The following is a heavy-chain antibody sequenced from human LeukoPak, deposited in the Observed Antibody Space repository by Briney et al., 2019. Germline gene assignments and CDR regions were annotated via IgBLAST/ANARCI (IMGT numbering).Heavy chain of an antibody. CDR1: GGSISSYY. V-gene: IGHV4-59*08. Sequence: SETLSLTCTVSGGSISSYYWSWIRQPPGKGLEWIGYIYYRGSTNYNPSLKSRVTISVDTSKNQFSLKLSSVTAADTAVYYCARQLDSSGWYGLDYWGQGTLVTVSS. J-gene: IGHJ4*02. CDR3: ARQLDSSGWYGLDY. CDR2: IYYRGST. D-gene: IGHD6-19*01.